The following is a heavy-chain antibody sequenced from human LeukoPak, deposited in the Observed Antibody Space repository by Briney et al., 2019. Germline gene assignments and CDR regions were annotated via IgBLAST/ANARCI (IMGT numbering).Heavy chain of an antibody. CDR1: GYTFTGYY. J-gene: IGHJ6*02. CDR2: INPNSGGT. Sequence: ASVKVSCKASGYTFTGYYMHWVRQAPGQGLEWMGWINPNSGGTNYAQKFQGRVTMTRDTSISTAYMELSRLRSDDTAVYYCAREGTVTTSISYYYGMDVWGQGTTVTVSS. V-gene: IGHV1-2*02. D-gene: IGHD4-17*01. CDR3: AREGTVTTSISYYYGMDV.